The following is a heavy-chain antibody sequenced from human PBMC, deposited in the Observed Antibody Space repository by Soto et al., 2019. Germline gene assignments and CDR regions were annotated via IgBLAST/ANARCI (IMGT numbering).Heavy chain of an antibody. CDR3: ARSVFP. J-gene: IGHJ5*02. Sequence: PSETPSLTCTVSGGSISSGANYWTWIRQQQGKGLEWIGYIYYSGSTYYNPSLKSRVTISVDTSKNQFSLKLCSVTAADTAVYYCARSVFPWGQGTLVTVSS. CDR1: GGSISSGANY. CDR2: IYYSGST. V-gene: IGHV4-31*03.